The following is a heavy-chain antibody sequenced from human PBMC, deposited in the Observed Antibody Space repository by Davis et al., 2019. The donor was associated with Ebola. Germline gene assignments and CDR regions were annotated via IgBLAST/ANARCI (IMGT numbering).Heavy chain of an antibody. CDR1: GFTFNKFW. V-gene: IGHV3-7*01. D-gene: IGHD4-23*01. CDR2: IKQDGSEK. Sequence: PGGSLRLSCAASGFTFNKFWMSWVRQAPGKGLEWVANIKQDGSEKYYVDSVKGRFTISRDNDKNSLSLQMNGLRAEDTAVYYCARGPSTGNSFTYWGQGTLVTVSS. CDR3: ARGPSTGNSFTY. J-gene: IGHJ4*02.